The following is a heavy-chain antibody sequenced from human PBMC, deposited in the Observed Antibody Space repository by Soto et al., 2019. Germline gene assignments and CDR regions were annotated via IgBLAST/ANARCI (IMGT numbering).Heavy chain of an antibody. CDR3: ARDIVVVVAARSGAFDI. Sequence: QVQLVQSGAEVKKPGASVKVSCKASGYTFTSYAMHWVRQAPGQRLEWMGWINAGNGNTKYSQKFQGRVTITRDTSASTAYMELRSLRSEDTAVYYCARDIVVVVAARSGAFDIWGQGTMVTVSS. V-gene: IGHV1-3*01. CDR2: INAGNGNT. D-gene: IGHD2-15*01. J-gene: IGHJ3*02. CDR1: GYTFTSYA.